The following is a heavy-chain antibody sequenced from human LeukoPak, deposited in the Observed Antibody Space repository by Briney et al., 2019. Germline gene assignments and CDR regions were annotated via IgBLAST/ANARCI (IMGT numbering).Heavy chain of an antibody. J-gene: IGHJ4*02. CDR3: ARNDRGRPADY. Sequence: SETLSPTCTVSGGSISSSPYYWGWIRQTPGKGLEWIGSMHYSGTTYYNPSLKSRVTISVDTSKNQFSLRLISVTAADTAVYYCARNDRGRPADYWGQGILVTVSS. CDR2: MHYSGTT. CDR1: GGSISSSPYY. V-gene: IGHV4-39*01. D-gene: IGHD1-26*01.